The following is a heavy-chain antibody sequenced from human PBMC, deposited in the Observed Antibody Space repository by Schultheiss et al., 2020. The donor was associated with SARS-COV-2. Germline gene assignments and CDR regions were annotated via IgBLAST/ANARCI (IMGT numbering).Heavy chain of an antibody. CDR2: INPNSGGT. CDR3: ARDRNNYYDSSGYYVPDY. V-gene: IGHV1-2*02. J-gene: IGHJ4*02. CDR1: GYTFTGYY. Sequence: ASVKVSCKASGYTFTGYYMHWVRQAPGQGLEWMGWINPNSGGTNYAQKLQGRVTMTTDTSTSTAYMELRSLRSDDTAVYYCARDRNNYYDSSGYYVPDYWGQGTLVTVSS. D-gene: IGHD3-22*01.